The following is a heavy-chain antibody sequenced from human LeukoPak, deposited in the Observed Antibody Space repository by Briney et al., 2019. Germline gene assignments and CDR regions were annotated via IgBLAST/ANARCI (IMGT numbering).Heavy chain of an antibody. V-gene: IGHV3-9*01. CDR2: ISWKSGTI. J-gene: IGHJ4*02. CDR3: ARRLGATSSAD. D-gene: IGHD1-26*01. CDR1: GFTFDEYT. Sequence: GGSLRLSCAASGFTFDEYTMHWVRQAPGKGLEWVSGISWKSGTIGYADSVKGRFTISRDNAKNSLYLQMNSLRAEDTAVYYCARRLGATSSADWGRGTLVTVSS.